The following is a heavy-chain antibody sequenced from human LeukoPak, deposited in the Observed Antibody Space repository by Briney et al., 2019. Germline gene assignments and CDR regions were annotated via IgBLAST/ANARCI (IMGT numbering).Heavy chain of an antibody. CDR3: AKVGDPTYYYGSGSYCDY. CDR2: ISGGADST. V-gene: IGHV3-23*01. Sequence: GGSLRLSCAASGFTFSTYDMTWIRQAPGKGLEWVSAISGGADSTYYADSVKGRFTISRDNSKNTLNLQMNSLRAEDTAVYYCAKVGDPTYYYGSGSYCDYWGQGTLVTVSS. D-gene: IGHD3-10*01. CDR1: GFTFSTYD. J-gene: IGHJ4*02.